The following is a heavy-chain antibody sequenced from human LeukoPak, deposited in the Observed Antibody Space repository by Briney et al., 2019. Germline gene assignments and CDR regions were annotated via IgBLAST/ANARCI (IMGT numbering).Heavy chain of an antibody. D-gene: IGHD3-9*01. CDR3: ANGHLGVDYDILTGNYYGMDV. Sequence: ASVKVSCKASGYTFTGYYMHWVRQAPGQGLEWMGWINPNSGGTNYAQKFQGRVTMTRDTSISTAYMELSRLRSDDTAVYYCANGHLGVDYDILTGNYYGMDVWGQGTTVTVSS. V-gene: IGHV1-2*02. CDR1: GYTFTGYY. CDR2: INPNSGGT. J-gene: IGHJ6*02.